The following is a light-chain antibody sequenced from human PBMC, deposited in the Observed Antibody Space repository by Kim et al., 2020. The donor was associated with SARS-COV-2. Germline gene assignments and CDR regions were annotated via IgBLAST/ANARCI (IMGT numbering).Light chain of an antibody. CDR3: QQYNNWPSLA. Sequence: SPGERATLSCRASQSVSSNLAWYQQKPGQAPRLRIYGASTRATGIPARFSGSGSGTEFTLTISSLQSEDFAVYYCQQYNNWPSLAFGQGTKVDIK. CDR2: GAS. J-gene: IGKJ1*01. CDR1: QSVSSN. V-gene: IGKV3-15*01.